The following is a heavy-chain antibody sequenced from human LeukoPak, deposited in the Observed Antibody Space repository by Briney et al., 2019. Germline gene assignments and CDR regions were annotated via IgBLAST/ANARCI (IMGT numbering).Heavy chain of an antibody. J-gene: IGHJ5*02. CDR1: GGSISSYY. Sequence: PSETLSLTCTVSGGSISSYYWGWIRQPPGKGLEWIGSIYYSGSTYYNPSLKSRVTISVDTSKNQFSLKLSSVTAADTAVYYCARETYYYDSSGYYPWGQGTLVTVSS. D-gene: IGHD3-22*01. CDR3: ARETYYYDSSGYYP. CDR2: IYYSGST. V-gene: IGHV4-39*07.